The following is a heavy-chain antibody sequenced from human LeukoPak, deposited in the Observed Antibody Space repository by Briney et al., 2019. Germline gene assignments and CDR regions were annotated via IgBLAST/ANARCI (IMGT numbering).Heavy chain of an antibody. CDR3: ARVQRWLQSGYYYGMDV. V-gene: IGHV4-59*11. D-gene: IGHD5-24*01. Sequence: IPSETLSLTCAVSGGSISSHYWSWIRQPPGKGLEWIGYIYYSGSTNYNPSLKSRVTISVDTSKNQFSLKLSSVTAADTAVYYCARVQRWLQSGYYYGMDVWGQGTTVTVSS. CDR2: IYYSGST. CDR1: GGSISSHY. J-gene: IGHJ6*02.